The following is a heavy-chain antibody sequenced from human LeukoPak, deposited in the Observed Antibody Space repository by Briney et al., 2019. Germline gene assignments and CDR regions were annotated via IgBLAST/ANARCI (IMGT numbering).Heavy chain of an antibody. V-gene: IGHV3-64*01. CDR3: ARSPIARVAATTPYYIDV. CDR1: GFTFSSYA. J-gene: IGHJ6*03. Sequence: PGGSLRLSCAASGFTFSSYAMHWVRQAPGKGLEYVSAISSNGGSTYYANSVKGRFTISRDNSKNTLYLQMGSLRSDDTALYYCARSPIARVAATTPYYIDVWGKGTTITISS. D-gene: IGHD6-19*01. CDR2: ISSNGGST.